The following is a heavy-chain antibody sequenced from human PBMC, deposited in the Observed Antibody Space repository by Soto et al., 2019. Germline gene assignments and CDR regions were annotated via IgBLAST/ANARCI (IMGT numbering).Heavy chain of an antibody. J-gene: IGHJ6*02. CDR1: GFTFSSYG. V-gene: IGHV3-30*03. CDR2: ISYDGSNK. D-gene: IGHD6-19*01. CDR3: TRVATVAGPYYYYYYGMDV. Sequence: GGSLRLSCAASGFTFSSYGMHWVRQAPGKGLEWVAVISYDGSNKYYADSVKGRFTISRDNSKNTAYLQMNSLKTEDTAVYYCTRVATVAGPYYYYYYGMDVWGQGTTVTVSS.